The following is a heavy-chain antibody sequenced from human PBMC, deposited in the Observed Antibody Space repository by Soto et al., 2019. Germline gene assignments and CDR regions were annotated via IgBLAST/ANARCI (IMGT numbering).Heavy chain of an antibody. CDR1: WGPFSSYA. D-gene: IGHD3-22*01. Sequence: QVQLVQSWAEVEKAGSSVKVSCKAFWGPFSSYAISWVRPAPGQGLEWMGGIIPIFGTADYAQKFQGRVTITADESTSTAYMELSSLRSEDTAVYYCASHYDSSGYYYRGLDYWGQGTLVTVSS. CDR3: ASHYDSSGYYYRGLDY. CDR2: IIPIFGTA. V-gene: IGHV1-69*12. J-gene: IGHJ4*02.